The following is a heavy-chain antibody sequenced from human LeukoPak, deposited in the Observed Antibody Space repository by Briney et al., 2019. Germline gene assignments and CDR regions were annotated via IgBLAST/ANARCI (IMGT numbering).Heavy chain of an antibody. CDR3: AWGSGWVFVS. D-gene: IGHD6-19*01. V-gene: IGHV3-7*04. CDR2: IKLDGSEE. Sequence: GGSLRLSCAASGFISNNDWMSWFRQAPGKGLEWVANIKLDGSEEYYVDSVKGRFTISRDNAKNSLYLQMNSLRAEDTAVYYCAWGSGWVFVSWGQGTLVTVSS. J-gene: IGHJ4*02. CDR1: GFISNNDW.